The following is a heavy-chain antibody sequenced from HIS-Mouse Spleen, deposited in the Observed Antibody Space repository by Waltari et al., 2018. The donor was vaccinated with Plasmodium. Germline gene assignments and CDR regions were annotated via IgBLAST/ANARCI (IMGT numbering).Heavy chain of an antibody. J-gene: IGHJ1*01. CDR1: GYTFTGYY. D-gene: IGHD6-13*01. CDR2: INPNSGGT. Sequence: QVQLVQSGAEVKKPGASAKVSCKASGYTFTGYYMHWVRPAPGQGLEWMGWINPNSGGTNDAQKFQGRVTMTRDTSISTAYMELSRLRSDDTAVYYCARVLGYKAAAGTFVEYFQHWGQGTLVTVSS. V-gene: IGHV1-2*02. CDR3: ARVLGYKAAAGTFVEYFQH.